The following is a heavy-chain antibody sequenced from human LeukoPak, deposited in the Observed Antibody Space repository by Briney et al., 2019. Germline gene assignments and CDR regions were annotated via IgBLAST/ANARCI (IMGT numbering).Heavy chain of an antibody. CDR3: ASWFGELSVDY. D-gene: IGHD3-10*01. CDR1: GFTFSSYS. V-gene: IGHV3-48*01. CDR2: ISSSSSTI. Sequence: GGSLRLSCAASGFTFSSYSMNWVRQAPGKGLEWVSYISSSSSTIYYADSVKGRFTISRDNAKNSLYLQMNSLRAEDTAVYYCASWFGELSVDYWGQGVPVTVSS. J-gene: IGHJ4*02.